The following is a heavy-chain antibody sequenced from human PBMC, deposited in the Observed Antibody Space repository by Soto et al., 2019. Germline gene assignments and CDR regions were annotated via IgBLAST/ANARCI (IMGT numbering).Heavy chain of an antibody. J-gene: IGHJ4*02. CDR1: GGSISSYY. V-gene: IGHV4-59*01. Sequence: LSLTCTVSGGSISSYYWSWIRQPPGKGLEWIGYIYYSGSTNYNPSLKSRVTISVDTSKNQFSLKLSSVTAADTAVYYCARDYGDFYFDYWGQGTLVTVSS. CDR3: ARDYGDFYFDY. D-gene: IGHD4-17*01. CDR2: IYYSGST.